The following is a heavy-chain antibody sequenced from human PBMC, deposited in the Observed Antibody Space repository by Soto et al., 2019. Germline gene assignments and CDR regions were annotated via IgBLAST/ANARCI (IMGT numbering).Heavy chain of an antibody. J-gene: IGHJ6*02. Sequence: QVQLVESGGGVVQPGRSLRLSCTASGFTFSSHAMHWVRQAPGKGLEWVAQIWYDGSNKYYADSVKGRFTISRDNSKNTLYGQMNSLRVEDTAVYYCARDGQQLAPYALDVWGQGTSVTVSS. V-gene: IGHV3-33*01. CDR1: GFTFSSHA. D-gene: IGHD6-13*01. CDR3: ARDGQQLAPYALDV. CDR2: IWYDGSNK.